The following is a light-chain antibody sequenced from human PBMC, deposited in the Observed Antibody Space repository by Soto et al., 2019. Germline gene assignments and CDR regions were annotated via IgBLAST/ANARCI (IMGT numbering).Light chain of an antibody. CDR3: SARDDSLSGVV. CDR1: SSNIGCNH. J-gene: IGLJ2*01. CDR2: RSD. V-gene: IGLV1-47*01. Sequence: QSVLTQPPSTSGTPGQRVTISCSGSSSNIGCNHVYWYQQFPGMAPKLLMYRSDQRPTGVPDRFSGSKSGTSASLAISGLRSDDEADYYCSARDDSLSGVVFGGGTKVTVL.